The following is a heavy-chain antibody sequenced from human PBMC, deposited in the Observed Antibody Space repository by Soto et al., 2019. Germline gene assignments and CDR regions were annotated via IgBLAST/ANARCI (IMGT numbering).Heavy chain of an antibody. CDR3: ARENIVVVTAPGGFDY. CDR2: INPGGGST. V-gene: IGHV1-46*01. CDR1: GYTFTSYY. J-gene: IGHJ4*02. Sequence: ASVKVSCKASGYTFTSYYMHWVRQAPGQGLERMGIINPGGGSTTYAQKFQGRVTMTRDTSTSTVYMELSSLRSEDTAVYYCARENIVVVTAPGGFDYWGQGTLVTVSS. D-gene: IGHD2-21*02.